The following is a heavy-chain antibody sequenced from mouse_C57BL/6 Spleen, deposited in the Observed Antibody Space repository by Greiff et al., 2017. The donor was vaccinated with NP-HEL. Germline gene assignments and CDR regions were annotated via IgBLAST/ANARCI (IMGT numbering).Heavy chain of an antibody. J-gene: IGHJ2*01. Sequence: VQLQQSGPGLVQPSQRLSITCTVSGFSLTSYGVHWVRQAPGKCLEWLGVIWSGGSTDYNAAFISRLSISKDNSKSQVFYKMNILQADDTAIYYCARAPSGYYGTFDYWGQGTTLTVSS. V-gene: IGHV2-2*01. CDR2: IWSGGST. CDR1: GFSLTSYG. D-gene: IGHD1-1*01. CDR3: ARAPSGYYGTFDY.